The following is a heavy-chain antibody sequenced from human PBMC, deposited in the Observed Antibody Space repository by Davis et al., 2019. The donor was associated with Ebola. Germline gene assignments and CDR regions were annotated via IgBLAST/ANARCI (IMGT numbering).Heavy chain of an antibody. CDR1: GGSFSGYY. CDR3: ASMVEYSSSTGANGWFDP. D-gene: IGHD6-6*01. J-gene: IGHJ5*02. Sequence: GSLRLSCAVYGGSFSGYYWSWIRQPPGKWLEWIGEINHSGCTNYNPSLKSRVTISVDTSKNQFSLKLSSVTAADTAVYYCASMVEYSSSTGANGWFDPWGQGTLVTISS. V-gene: IGHV4-34*01. CDR2: INHSGCT.